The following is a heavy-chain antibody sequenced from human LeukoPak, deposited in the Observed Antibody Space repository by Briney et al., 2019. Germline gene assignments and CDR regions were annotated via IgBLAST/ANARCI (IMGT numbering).Heavy chain of an antibody. CDR1: GGSVSNYY. Sequence: SETLSLTCTVSGGSVSNYYWSWIRQPPGEGLEWIGYIYYTGNTNYNPSLKSRVIISVDTSKNQFSLKLSSVTAADTAVYYCATDRGAFGSHFDYWGQGTLVTVSS. D-gene: IGHD3-3*01. V-gene: IGHV4-59*02. CDR3: ATDRGAFGSHFDY. J-gene: IGHJ4*02. CDR2: IYYTGNT.